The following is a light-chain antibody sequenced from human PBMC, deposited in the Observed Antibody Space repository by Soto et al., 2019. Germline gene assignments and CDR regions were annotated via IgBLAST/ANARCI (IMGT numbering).Light chain of an antibody. CDR2: EGS. V-gene: IGKV1-9*01. CDR3: QQLYTLPFT. CDR1: HDISTF. J-gene: IGKJ5*01. Sequence: SQMTQSPSTLSASVLDIFAITCRASHDISTFLAWYQQKPGKAPKLLIYEGSTLQSGVPSRFSGSGSGTEFTLTISGLLPEDFAAYHCQQLYTLPFTFGQGTRLEI.